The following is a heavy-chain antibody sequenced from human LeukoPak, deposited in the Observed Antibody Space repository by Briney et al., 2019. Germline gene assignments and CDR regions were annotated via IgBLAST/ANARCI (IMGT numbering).Heavy chain of an antibody. CDR3: TTEYYYDSSGSLFYFDY. CDR1: GFTFTNAW. V-gene: IGHV3-15*01. D-gene: IGHD3-22*01. CDR2: IKSASDGGTT. Sequence: GGSLRLSRTASGFTFTNAWMTWVRQAPGKGLVWVGRIKSASDGGTTDYAAPVKGRFTISRDDSKNTLYLQMDSLNSEDSAVYHCTTEYYYDSSGSLFYFDYWGQGSLVTVSS. J-gene: IGHJ4*02.